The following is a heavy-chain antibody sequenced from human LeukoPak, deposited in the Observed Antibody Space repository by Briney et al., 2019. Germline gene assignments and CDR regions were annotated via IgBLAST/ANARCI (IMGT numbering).Heavy chain of an antibody. CDR1: GFTFSDYY. CDR2: ITSNGYSV. V-gene: IGHV3-11*04. J-gene: IGHJ4*02. CDR3: ARAGVDTSGYYYQGFDY. D-gene: IGHD3-3*01. Sequence: PGGSLRLSCAASGFTFSDYYIGWIRQAPGKGLEWVSYITSNGYSVYYAASVKGRFTISRDNAKNSLYLQVNSLTAEDTAVYYCARAGVDTSGYYYQGFDYWGQGTLVTVSS.